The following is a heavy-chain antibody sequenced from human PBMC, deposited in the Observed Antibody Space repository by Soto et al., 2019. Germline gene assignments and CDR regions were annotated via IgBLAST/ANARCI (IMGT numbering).Heavy chain of an antibody. CDR2: IYYSGGT. CDR3: ARKDSGYADYMDV. J-gene: IGHJ6*03. D-gene: IGHD5-12*01. V-gene: IGHV4-31*03. CDR1: GGSISRGGYY. Sequence: QVQLQESGPGLVKPSQTLSLTCTVSGGSISRGGYYWSWIRQHPGKGLEWIGYIYYSGGTYYNPSLKRRVTISVDTSENQFSLRLSSVTAADTAVYYCARKDSGYADYMDVWGKGTTVTVSS.